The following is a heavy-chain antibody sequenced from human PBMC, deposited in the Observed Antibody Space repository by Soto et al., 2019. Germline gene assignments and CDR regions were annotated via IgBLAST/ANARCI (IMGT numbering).Heavy chain of an antibody. CDR2: IRSKANSYAT. J-gene: IGHJ4*02. D-gene: IGHD1-26*01. Sequence: GGSLRLSCAASGFTFSGSAMHWVRQASGTGLGRVGRIRSKANSYATAYASLVRGRITISRAASKNTAYLQMNSLKTETTAVYYCTSVRAVSSDLWGQGTLVTVSS. CDR1: GFTFSGSA. CDR3: TSVRAVSSDL. V-gene: IGHV3-73*01.